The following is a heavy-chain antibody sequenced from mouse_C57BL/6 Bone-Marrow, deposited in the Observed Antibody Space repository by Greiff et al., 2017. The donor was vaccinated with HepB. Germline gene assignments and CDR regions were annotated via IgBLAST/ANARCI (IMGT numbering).Heavy chain of an antibody. CDR2: ISSGGSYT. CDR1: GFTFSSYG. D-gene: IGHD2-3*01. CDR3: ARHYDGYYVWFAY. J-gene: IGHJ3*01. Sequence: EVKLVESGGDLVKPGGSLKLSCAASGFTFSSYGMSWVRQTPDKRLEWVATISSGGSYTYYPDSVKGRFTISRDNAKNTLYLQMSSLKSEDTARYYCARHYDGYYVWFAYWGQGTLVTVSA. V-gene: IGHV5-6*01.